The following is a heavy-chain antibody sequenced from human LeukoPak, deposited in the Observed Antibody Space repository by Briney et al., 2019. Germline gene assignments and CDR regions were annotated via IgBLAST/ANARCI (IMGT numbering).Heavy chain of an antibody. J-gene: IGHJ4*02. V-gene: IGHV4-59*01. CDR3: ARANARHDFWSGYPEDFDY. D-gene: IGHD3-3*01. CDR2: IYYSGST. Sequence: SETLSLTCTVPGGSISSYYWSWIRQPPGKGLEWSGYIYYSGSTNYNPSLKSRVTISVDTSKNQFSLKLSSVTAADTAVYYCARANARHDFWSGYPEDFDYWGQGTLVTVSS. CDR1: GGSISSYY.